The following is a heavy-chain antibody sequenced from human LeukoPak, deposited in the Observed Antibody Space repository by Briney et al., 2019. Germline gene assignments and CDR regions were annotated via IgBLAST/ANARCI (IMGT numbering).Heavy chain of an antibody. CDR2: INSDGSRT. J-gene: IGHJ4*02. CDR1: GFTFNSYW. CDR3: ARGNFYSGSGSSPLDY. V-gene: IGHV3-74*01. D-gene: IGHD3-10*01. Sequence: GGSLRLSCAASGFTFNSYWMHWVRQVPGKGLVWVSRINSDGSRTNYVDSAKGRFTISRDNAKNTLFLQMNSLGAEDSAVYYCARGNFYSGSGSSPLDYWGQGTVVTVSS.